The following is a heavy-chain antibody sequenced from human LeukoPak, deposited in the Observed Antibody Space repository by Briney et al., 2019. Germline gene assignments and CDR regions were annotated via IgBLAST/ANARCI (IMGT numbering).Heavy chain of an antibody. D-gene: IGHD3-3*01. Sequence: ASVKVSCKASGYTFTGYYMHWVRQAPGQGLEWVGWINPNSGGTNYAQKFQGRVTMTRDTSISTAYMELSRLRSDDTAVYYCARSYYDFWSGYYPLDYWGQGALVTVSS. CDR1: GYTFTGYY. V-gene: IGHV1-2*02. CDR2: INPNSGGT. CDR3: ARSYYDFWSGYYPLDY. J-gene: IGHJ4*02.